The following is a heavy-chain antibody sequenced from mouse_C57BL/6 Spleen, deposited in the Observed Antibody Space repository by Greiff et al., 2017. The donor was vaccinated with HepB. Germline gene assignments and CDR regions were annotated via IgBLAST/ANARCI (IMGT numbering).Heavy chain of an antibody. J-gene: IGHJ1*03. CDR3: ARAYYGNSYWYFDV. V-gene: IGHV5-16*01. CDR2: INYDGSST. CDR1: GFTFSDYY. Sequence: EVQLVESEGGLVQPGSSMKLSCTASGFTFSDYYMAWVRQVPEKGLEWVANINYDGSSTYYLDYLKSRFIISRDNAKTILYLQMSSLKSEDTATYYCARAYYGNSYWYFDVWGKGTTVTVSS. D-gene: IGHD2-1*01.